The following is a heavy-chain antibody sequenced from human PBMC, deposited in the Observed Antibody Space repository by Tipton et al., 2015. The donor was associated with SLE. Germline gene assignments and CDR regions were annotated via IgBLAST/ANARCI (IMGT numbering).Heavy chain of an antibody. CDR2: IYTSGST. D-gene: IGHD3-10*01. V-gene: IGHV4-61*02. CDR3: ARVITMVRGDAFDI. Sequence: TLSLTCTVSGGSISSGSYYWSRIRQPAGKGLEWIGRIYTSGSTNYNPSLKSRVTISVDTSKNQFSLELSSVTAADTAVYYCARVITMVRGDAFDIWGQGTMVTVSS. J-gene: IGHJ3*02. CDR1: GGSISSGSYY.